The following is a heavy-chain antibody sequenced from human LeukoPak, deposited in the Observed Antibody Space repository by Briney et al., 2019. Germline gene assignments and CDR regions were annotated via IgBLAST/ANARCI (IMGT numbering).Heavy chain of an antibody. CDR1: GYNFTNYW. CDR3: ARHPSSSWEFDP. Sequence: GESLKISCKGSGYNFTNYWIAWVRQMPGKGLEWMGIIYPGDSDTRYSPSFQGQVTISADKSISTAYLQWSSLKASDTAMYYCARHPSSSWEFDPWGQGTLVTVSS. CDR2: IYPGDSDT. D-gene: IGHD6-13*01. J-gene: IGHJ5*02. V-gene: IGHV5-51*01.